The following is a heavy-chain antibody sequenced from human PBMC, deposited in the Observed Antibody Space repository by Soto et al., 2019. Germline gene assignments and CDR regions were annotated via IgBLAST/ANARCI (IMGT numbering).Heavy chain of an antibody. D-gene: IGHD6-19*01. CDR2: IDSSGEK. CDR1: GLLITDSEMG. J-gene: IGHJ5*02. V-gene: IGHV2-26*01. Sequence: QVTLKESGPVLVKPTEPLTLRCTVSGLLITDSEMGVSWIRQPPGQPLGWLAHIDSSGEKSYRTFLKSRLVISKDTSKSQIVLTMTIMDPADTATYYCARRHLSVAVSPWFDPWGQGIPVTVSS. CDR3: ARRHLSVAVSPWFDP.